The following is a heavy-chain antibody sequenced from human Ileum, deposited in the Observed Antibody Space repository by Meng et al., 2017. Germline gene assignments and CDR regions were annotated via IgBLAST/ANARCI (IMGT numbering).Heavy chain of an antibody. D-gene: IGHD3-3*01. CDR1: GGSVSSNIAA. CDR2: TYYRSKWYS. Sequence: QVHLQQSGPGLVKPSQTLSLTCAVSGGSVSSNIAAWNWIRQSPLRGLEWLGRTYYRSKWYSEYAVSVKSRISITPDTSKNQFSLQMNSVTPEDTAVYYCASGSGSLDYWGPGTLVTGSS. V-gene: IGHV6-1*01. CDR3: ASGSGSLDY. J-gene: IGHJ4*02.